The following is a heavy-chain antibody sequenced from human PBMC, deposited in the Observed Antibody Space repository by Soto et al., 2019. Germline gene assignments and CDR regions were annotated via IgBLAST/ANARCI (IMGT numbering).Heavy chain of an antibody. CDR1: GYTFTSYG. Sequence: ASVKVSCKASGYTFTSYGISWVRQAPGQGLEWMGWISVYNGNTDYAQKFQGRVTMTTDTSTSTAYMELRSLRSDDTAVYYCAPSSDSGFDPWGQGTLVTVSS. J-gene: IGHJ5*02. CDR2: ISVYNGNT. V-gene: IGHV1-18*04. CDR3: APSSDSGFDP. D-gene: IGHD3-10*01.